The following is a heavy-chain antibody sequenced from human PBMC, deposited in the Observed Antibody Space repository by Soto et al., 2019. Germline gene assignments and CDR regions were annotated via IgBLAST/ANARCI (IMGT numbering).Heavy chain of an antibody. Sequence: QVQLVQSGAEVKKPRASVKVSCKASGYTFTSYYMHWVRQAPGQGLEWMGIINPSGGSTSYAQKFQGRVTMTRDTSTSTVYMELSSLRSEDTAVYYCARDLGSTDYYYYYGMDVWGQGTTVTVSS. CDR1: GYTFTSYY. CDR3: ARDLGSTDYYYYYGMDV. J-gene: IGHJ6*02. D-gene: IGHD2-2*01. CDR2: INPSGGST. V-gene: IGHV1-46*01.